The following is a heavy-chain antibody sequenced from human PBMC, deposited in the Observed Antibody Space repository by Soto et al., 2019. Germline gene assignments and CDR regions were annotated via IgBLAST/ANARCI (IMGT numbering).Heavy chain of an antibody. CDR2: IFQSGST. Sequence: ASETLSLTCGVSGGTIRSPDWWTWVRQPPGKGLEWIGEIFQSGSTNYTPSLESRVTISVDKSKIQFSLTLTSVTAADTAVYFCARGRGRYSSGWSWFDPWDQGILVTVSS. CDR3: ARGRGRYSSGWSWFDP. J-gene: IGHJ5*02. CDR1: GGTIRSPDW. D-gene: IGHD6-19*01. V-gene: IGHV4-4*02.